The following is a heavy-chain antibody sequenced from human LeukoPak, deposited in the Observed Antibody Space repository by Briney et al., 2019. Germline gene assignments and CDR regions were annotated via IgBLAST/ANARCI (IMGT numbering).Heavy chain of an antibody. V-gene: IGHV4-31*03. D-gene: IGHD3-10*01. CDR3: ARGFGDWGLSWFDP. Sequence: PSQTLSLTCTVSDSISSGGYYWTWSRQHPGKGLEWIGCISYSGSTYYNPSLKSRVTISVDTSQNQFSLKLTSVTAADTAVYYCARGFGDWGLSWFDPWGQGTLVTVSS. J-gene: IGHJ5*02. CDR2: ISYSGST. CDR1: DSISSGGYY.